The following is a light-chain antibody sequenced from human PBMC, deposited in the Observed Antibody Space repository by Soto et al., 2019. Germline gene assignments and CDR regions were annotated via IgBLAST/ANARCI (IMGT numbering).Light chain of an antibody. CDR1: QDISNC. J-gene: IGKJ2*01. CDR2: DAS. Sequence: DTQMTQSPSALSASIGDRVTITCQASQDISNCLNWYQQKPGKAPQLLIYDASKLETGVPLRFSGSGSGTDFSLTISSLQPEDIATFYCQQYDSLPFTFGQWTNLQIK. CDR3: QQYDSLPFT. V-gene: IGKV1-33*01.